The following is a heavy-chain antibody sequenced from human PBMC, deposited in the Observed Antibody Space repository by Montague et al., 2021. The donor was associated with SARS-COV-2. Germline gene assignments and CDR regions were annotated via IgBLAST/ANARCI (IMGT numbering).Heavy chain of an antibody. V-gene: IGHV3-48*03. Sequence: RLSCAASGFTFSSYEMNWVRQAPGKGLEWVSYISSSGSTIYYADSVKGRFTISRDNAKNSLYLQMNSLRAEDTAVYYCARVVTIFGVVTYYYYYYMDVWGKGTTVTVSS. J-gene: IGHJ6*03. D-gene: IGHD3-3*01. CDR2: ISSSGSTI. CDR3: ARVVTIFGVVTYYYYYYMDV. CDR1: GFTFSSYE.